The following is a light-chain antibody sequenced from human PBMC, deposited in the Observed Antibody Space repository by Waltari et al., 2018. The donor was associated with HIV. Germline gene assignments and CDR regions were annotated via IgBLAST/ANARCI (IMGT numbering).Light chain of an antibody. Sequence: SSELTQDPAVSVALGQTVRLTCQEDSLRSYDASRYQQKPGQAPLLFIYGKTNRPSGIPDRFSGSSSGNTASLTITGAQAEDEADYYCNSRDSSGNHVVFGGGTKLTVL. CDR3: NSRDSSGNHVV. V-gene: IGLV3-19*01. CDR1: SLRSYD. J-gene: IGLJ2*01. CDR2: GKT.